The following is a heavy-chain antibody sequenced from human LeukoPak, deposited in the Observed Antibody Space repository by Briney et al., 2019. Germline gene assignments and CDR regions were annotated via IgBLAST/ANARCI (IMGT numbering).Heavy chain of an antibody. J-gene: IGHJ4*02. CDR3: AKDWHERANNFDWLLNGYFDY. V-gene: IGHV3-30*18. CDR1: GFTFSSYG. D-gene: IGHD3-9*01. CDR2: ISYDGSNK. Sequence: GGSLRLSCAASGFTFSSYGMHWVRQAPGTGLEWVAVISYDGSNKYYADSVKGRFTISRDNSKNTLYLQMNSLRAEDTAVYYCAKDWHERANNFDWLLNGYFDYWGQGTLVTVSS.